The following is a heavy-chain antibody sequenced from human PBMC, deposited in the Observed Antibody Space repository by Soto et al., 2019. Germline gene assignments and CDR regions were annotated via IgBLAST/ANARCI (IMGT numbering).Heavy chain of an antibody. D-gene: IGHD6-13*01. Sequence: SETLSLTCTVSGGSISSYYWSWIRQPPGKGLEWIGYIYYSGSTNYNPSLKSRVTISVDTSKNQFSLKLSSVTAADTAVYYCARHRTYSSSWYGGFDPWSQGTPVTVS. CDR2: IYYSGST. V-gene: IGHV4-59*08. J-gene: IGHJ5*02. CDR1: GGSISSYY. CDR3: ARHRTYSSSWYGGFDP.